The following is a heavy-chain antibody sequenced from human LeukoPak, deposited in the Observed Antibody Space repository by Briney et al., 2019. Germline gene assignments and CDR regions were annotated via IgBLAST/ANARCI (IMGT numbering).Heavy chain of an antibody. V-gene: IGHV3-7*05. CDR3: ARWSSGWEFDY. CDR2: IKEDGAEK. Sequence: GGSLRLSCAASGFTFSSSWMTWVRQAPGRGLEWVAHIKEDGAEKYYVDSVKGRFTISRDNAKNSVYLQMNSLRAEDTAVYYCARWSSGWEFDYWGQGTLVSVSS. CDR1: GFTFSSSW. J-gene: IGHJ4*02. D-gene: IGHD6-19*01.